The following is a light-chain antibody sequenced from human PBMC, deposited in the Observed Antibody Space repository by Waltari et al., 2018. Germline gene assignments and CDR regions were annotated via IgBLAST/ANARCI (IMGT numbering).Light chain of an antibody. CDR3: TSYTISSTLV. CDR1: SSDVGVSNY. V-gene: IGLV2-14*01. Sequence: QSALTQPASVSGSLGQSITISCTGTSSDVGVSNYVSWYQQHPGKAPKFLIYEVSNRPSGVSNRFSWSKSGNTASLTISGLQAEDEADYYCTSYTISSTLVFGGGTKLTVL. J-gene: IGLJ2*01. CDR2: EVS.